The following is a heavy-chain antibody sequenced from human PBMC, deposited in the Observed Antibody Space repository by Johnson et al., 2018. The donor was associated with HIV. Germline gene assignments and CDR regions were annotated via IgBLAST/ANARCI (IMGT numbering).Heavy chain of an antibody. CDR2: IRSKANSYAT. J-gene: IGHJ3*02. CDR1: GFTVSSNY. D-gene: IGHD3-22*01. Sequence: VQLVESGGGLIQPGGSLRLSCAASGFTVSSNYMSWVRQASGKGLEWVGRIRSKANSYATAYAASVKGRFTISRDVSKNTAYLQMNSLKTEDTAVYYCTSTPPYYYDSGGYMGDAFDIWGQGTMVTVSS. V-gene: IGHV3-73*01. CDR3: TSTPPYYYDSGGYMGDAFDI.